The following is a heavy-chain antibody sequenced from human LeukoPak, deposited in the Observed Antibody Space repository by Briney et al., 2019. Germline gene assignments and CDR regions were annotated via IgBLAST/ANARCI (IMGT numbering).Heavy chain of an antibody. J-gene: IGHJ4*02. D-gene: IGHD6-19*01. CDR1: GFTLSSYS. Sequence: GGSLRLSCAASGFTLSSYSMNWVRQAPGKGLEWVSSISSSSNYKYYADSVKGRFTISRDNAKNSLHLQMNSLRAEDTAVYYCARDARIAVAGTSPESSDYWGQGTLVTVSS. CDR3: ARDARIAVAGTSPESSDY. V-gene: IGHV3-21*01. CDR2: ISSSSNYK.